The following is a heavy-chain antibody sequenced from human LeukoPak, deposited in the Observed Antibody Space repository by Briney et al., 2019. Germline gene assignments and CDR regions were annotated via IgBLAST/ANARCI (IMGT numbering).Heavy chain of an antibody. V-gene: IGHV4-59*05. Sequence: PSETLSLTCTVSGSSISSWYWSWIRQPPGKGLEWIGSIYYSGSTYYNPSLKSRVIISVDTSKNQFSLKLSSVTAADTAVYYCAREEAGGYAEDWGQGTLVTVFS. D-gene: IGHD5-12*01. CDR1: GSSISSWY. CDR3: AREEAGGYAED. CDR2: IYYSGST. J-gene: IGHJ4*02.